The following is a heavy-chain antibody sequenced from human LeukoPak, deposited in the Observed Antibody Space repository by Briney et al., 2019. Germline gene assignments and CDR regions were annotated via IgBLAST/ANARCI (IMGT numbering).Heavy chain of an antibody. Sequence: GGSLRLSCIASGFIFTNYGMHWVRQAPGKGLYWVAFIRFDESDKNYADSVKGRFTVSRDNSKNTVYLQMSSLRPDDTAVYYCVKDGYCSSASCYAGHWFDAWGRGTLVTVSS. CDR2: IRFDESDK. D-gene: IGHD2-2*03. CDR3: VKDGYCSSASCYAGHWFDA. CDR1: GFIFTNYG. J-gene: IGHJ5*02. V-gene: IGHV3-30*02.